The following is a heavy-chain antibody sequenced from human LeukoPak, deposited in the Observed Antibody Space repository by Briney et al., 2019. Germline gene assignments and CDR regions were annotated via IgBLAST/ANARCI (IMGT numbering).Heavy chain of an antibody. CDR1: GGTFSSYA. CDR3: ARTYSSINWFDP. V-gene: IGHV1-69*05. D-gene: IGHD6-19*01. CDR2: IIPIFGTA. Sequence: SVKVSCKASGGTFSSYAISWVRQAPGQGLEWMGGIIPIFGTANYAQKFQGRVTITTDESTSTAYMELSSLRSEDTAVYYCARTYSSINWFDPWGQGTLVTVSS. J-gene: IGHJ5*02.